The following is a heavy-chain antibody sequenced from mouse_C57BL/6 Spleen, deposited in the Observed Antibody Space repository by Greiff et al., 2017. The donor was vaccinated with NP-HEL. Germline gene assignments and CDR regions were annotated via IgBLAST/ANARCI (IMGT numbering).Heavy chain of an antibody. CDR2: IRNKANGYTT. V-gene: IGHV7-3*01. CDR3: ASDSSGYVRFAY. D-gene: IGHD3-2*02. CDR1: GFTFTDYY. J-gene: IGHJ3*01. Sequence: EVKVVESGGGLVQPGGSLSLSCAASGFTFTDYYMSWVRQPPGKALEWLGFIRNKANGYTTEYSASVKGRFTISRDNSQSILYLQMNALRAEDSATYYCASDSSGYVRFAYWGQGTLVTVSA.